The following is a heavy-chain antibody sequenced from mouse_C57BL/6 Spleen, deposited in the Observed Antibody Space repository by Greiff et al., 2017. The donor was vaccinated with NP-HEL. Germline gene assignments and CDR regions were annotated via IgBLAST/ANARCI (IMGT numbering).Heavy chain of an antibody. CDR2: IDPEDGET. V-gene: IGHV14-2*01. D-gene: IGHD6-1*01. CDR3: ASDVPYAMGY. J-gene: IGHJ4*01. CDR1: GFNIKDYY. Sequence: VQLQQSGAELVKPGASVKLSCTASGFNIKDYYMHWVKQRTEQGLEWIGRIDPEDGETKDAPKFQGKATITADTSSNTAYLQLSSLTSDDTAGYYCASDVPYAMGYWGQGTSVTVSS.